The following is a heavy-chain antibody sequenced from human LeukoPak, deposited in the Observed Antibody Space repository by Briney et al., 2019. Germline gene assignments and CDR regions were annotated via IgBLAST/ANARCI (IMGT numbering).Heavy chain of an antibody. J-gene: IGHJ4*02. CDR2: ISSSSSYI. CDR3: AKEAGGSYSKYYFDY. D-gene: IGHD1-26*01. CDR1: GFTFSSYS. Sequence: GGSLRLSCAASGFTFSSYSMNWVRQAPGKGLEWVSSISSSSSYIYYADSVKGRFTISRDNAKNSLYPQMNSLRAEDMALYYCAKEAGGSYSKYYFDYWGQGTLVTVSS. V-gene: IGHV3-21*04.